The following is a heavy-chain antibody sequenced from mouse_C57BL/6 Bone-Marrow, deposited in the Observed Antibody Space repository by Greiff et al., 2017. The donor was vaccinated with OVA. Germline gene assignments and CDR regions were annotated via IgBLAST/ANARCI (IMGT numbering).Heavy chain of an antibody. Sequence: QVQLQQSGAELARPGASVKLSCKASGYTFTSYGISWVKQRTGQGLEWIGEIYPRSGNTYYNEKFKGKATLTADKSSSTAYMELRSLTSEDSAVYFCAREGGSSSAWCADWGQGTLVTVSA. J-gene: IGHJ3*01. CDR2: IYPRSGNT. CDR1: GYTFTSYG. D-gene: IGHD1-1*01. V-gene: IGHV1-81*01. CDR3: AREGGSSSAWCAD.